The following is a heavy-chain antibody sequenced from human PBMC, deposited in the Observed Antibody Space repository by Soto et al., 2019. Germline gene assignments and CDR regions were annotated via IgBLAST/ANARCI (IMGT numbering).Heavy chain of an antibody. Sequence: SQTLSRTCAISGDSVCSNSAAWYWIRQSPSRGLEWLARTYYRSKWYSDYAVSVKSRIKINPDKSKEQFSLQLTSVTPEDTAVYYCARDPNNRNDYWGQGTPVTVSS. V-gene: IGHV6-1*01. CDR1: GDSVCSNSAA. CDR3: ARDPNNRNDY. D-gene: IGHD1-1*01. J-gene: IGHJ4*02. CDR2: TYYRSKWYS.